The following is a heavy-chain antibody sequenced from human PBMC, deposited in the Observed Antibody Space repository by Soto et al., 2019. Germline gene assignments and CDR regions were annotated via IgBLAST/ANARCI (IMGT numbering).Heavy chain of an antibody. CDR3: AKDLMVAPGDYYDS. D-gene: IGHD2-8*01. J-gene: IGHJ4*02. Sequence: GPSLSLSCVGYRFVFSSYTMNWVRQAPGEGLEWVSGLSGGGGSIYYADSVKGRVTIARDNSKSTLYLQMSSLRVEDTAVYYCAKDLMVAPGDYYDSGGQGTLVTASS. V-gene: IGHV3-23*01. CDR1: RFVFSSYT. CDR2: LSGGGGSI.